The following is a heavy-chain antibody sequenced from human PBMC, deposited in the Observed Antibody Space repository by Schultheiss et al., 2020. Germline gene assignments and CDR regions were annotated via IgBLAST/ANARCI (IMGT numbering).Heavy chain of an antibody. J-gene: IGHJ5*02. CDR2: INPSGGST. V-gene: IGHV1-46*01. Sequence: ASVKVSCKASGYTFTSYGISWVRQAPGQGLEGMGIINPSGGSTSYAQKFQGRVNMTRDTSTSTVYMELSSLRSEDTAVYYCARLIAAGTYNWFDPWGKGTLVTVSS. CDR1: GYTFTSYG. D-gene: IGHD6-13*01. CDR3: ARLIAAGTYNWFDP.